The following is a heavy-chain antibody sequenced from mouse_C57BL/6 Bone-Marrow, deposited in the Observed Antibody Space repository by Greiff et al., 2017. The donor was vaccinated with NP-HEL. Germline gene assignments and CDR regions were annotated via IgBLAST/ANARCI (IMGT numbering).Heavy chain of an antibody. CDR2: IYPRDGST. V-gene: IGHV1-78*01. CDR3: AAYSNYGAWFAY. J-gene: IGHJ3*01. D-gene: IGHD2-5*01. CDR1: GYTFTDHT. Sequence: VKLMESDAELVKPGASVKISCKVSGYTFTDHTIHWMKQRPEQGLEWIGYIYPRDGSTKYNEKFKGKATLTADKSSSTAYMQLNSLTSEDSAVYFCAAYSNYGAWFAYWGQGTLVTVSA.